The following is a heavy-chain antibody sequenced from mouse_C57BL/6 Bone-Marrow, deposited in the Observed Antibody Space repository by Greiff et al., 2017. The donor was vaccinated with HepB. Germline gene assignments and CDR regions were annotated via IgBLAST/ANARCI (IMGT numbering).Heavy chain of an antibody. D-gene: IGHD1-1*01. Sequence: EVQLQQPGPELVKPGASVKISCKASGYSFTGYYMNWVKQSPEKSLEWIGEINPSTGGTTYNQKFKAKATLTVDKSSSTAYMQLKSLTSEDSAVYYCARRVSYYYGSRPFDYWGQGTTLTVSS. CDR2: INPSTGGT. V-gene: IGHV1-42*01. J-gene: IGHJ2*01. CDR1: GYSFTGYY. CDR3: ARRVSYYYGSRPFDY.